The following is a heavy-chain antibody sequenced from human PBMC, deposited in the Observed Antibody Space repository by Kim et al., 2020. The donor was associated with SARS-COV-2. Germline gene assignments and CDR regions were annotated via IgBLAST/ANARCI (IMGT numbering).Heavy chain of an antibody. CDR3: AKDYGSGSLRAYYYYGMDV. D-gene: IGHD3-10*01. V-gene: IGHV3-23*01. CDR1: GFTFSSYA. Sequence: GGSLRLSCAASGFTFSSYAMSWVRQAPGKGLEWVSAISGSGGSTYYADSVKGRFTISRDNSKNTLYLQMNSLRAEDTAVYYCAKDYGSGSLRAYYYYGMDVWGQGTTVTVSS. J-gene: IGHJ6*02. CDR2: ISGSGGST.